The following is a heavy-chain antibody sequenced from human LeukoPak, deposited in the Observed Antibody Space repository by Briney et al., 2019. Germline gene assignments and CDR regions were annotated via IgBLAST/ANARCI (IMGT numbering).Heavy chain of an antibody. Sequence: GGSLRLSCAASGFTFSGSWMHWVRQAPGKGLEWVAVIWYDGSNKYYVDSVKGRFTISRDDSKNTLYLHMNSLRTEDTAMYYCARVRGAYDEFFDYWGQGTLVTVSS. J-gene: IGHJ4*02. D-gene: IGHD5-12*01. V-gene: IGHV3-33*08. CDR1: GFTFSGSW. CDR2: IWYDGSNK. CDR3: ARVRGAYDEFFDY.